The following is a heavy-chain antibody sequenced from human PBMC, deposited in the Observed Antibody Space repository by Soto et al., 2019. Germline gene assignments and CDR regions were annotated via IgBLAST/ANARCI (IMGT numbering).Heavy chain of an antibody. CDR1: GGSISSYY. Sequence: SETLSLTCTVSGGSISSYYWSWIRQPPGKGLEWIGYIYYSGSTNYNPSLKSRVTISVDTSKNQFSLKLSSVTAADTAVYYCARLPYSSGWYRGHGYWGQGSLVTVSS. V-gene: IGHV4-59*08. CDR3: ARLPYSSGWYRGHGY. J-gene: IGHJ1*01. D-gene: IGHD6-19*01. CDR2: IYYSGST.